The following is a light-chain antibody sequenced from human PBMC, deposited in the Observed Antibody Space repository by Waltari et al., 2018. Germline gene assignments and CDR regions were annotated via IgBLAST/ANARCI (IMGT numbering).Light chain of an antibody. J-gene: IGLJ3*02. CDR3: QTWGMNIQV. V-gene: IGLV4-69*01. CDR1: GEYSAYA. CDR2: VNSDGSH. Sequence: QLVLTQSPSASASLGASVKLTCTLTGEYSAYAIAWHQQQPEKGPRYLMNVNSDGSHAKADGVPERCSGSSAAAERYLIISRLQSDDDADYFCQTWGMNIQVFGGGTRLTVL.